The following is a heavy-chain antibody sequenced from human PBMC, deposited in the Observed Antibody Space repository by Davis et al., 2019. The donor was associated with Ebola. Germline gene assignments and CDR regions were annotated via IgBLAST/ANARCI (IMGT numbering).Heavy chain of an antibody. CDR2: IIPMFRSP. CDR3: ARVRTGYYYDSSDSPSWFDP. D-gene: IGHD3-3*01. J-gene: IGHJ5*02. V-gene: IGHV1-69*13. CDR1: GGAFSSYA. Sequence: SVKVSCKASGGAFSSYAISWVRQAPGQGLEWMGGIIPMFRSPHYAQKFQGRVTITADESTRTVYMELSSLRSEDTAVYFCARVRTGYYYDSSDSPSWFDPWGQGTLVTVSS.